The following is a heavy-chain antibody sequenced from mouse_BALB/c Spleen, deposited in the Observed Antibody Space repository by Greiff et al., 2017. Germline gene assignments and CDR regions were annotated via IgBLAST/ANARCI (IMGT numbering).Heavy chain of an antibody. D-gene: IGHD2-10*02. CDR2: ILPGSGST. V-gene: IGHV14-4*02. Sequence: EVQLQQSGAELVRSGASVKLSCTASGFNIKDYYMHWVKQRPEQGLEWIGEILPGSGSTNYNEKFKGKATFTADTSSNTAYMQLSSLTSEDSAVYYCARRVYGNYVFDYWGQGTTLTVSS. CDR1: GFNIKDYY. CDR3: ARRVYGNYVFDY. J-gene: IGHJ2*01.